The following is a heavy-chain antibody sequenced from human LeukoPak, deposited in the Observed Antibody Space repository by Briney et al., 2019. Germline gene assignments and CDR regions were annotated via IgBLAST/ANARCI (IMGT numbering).Heavy chain of an antibody. CDR3: ARARRHDSGGYGDAFDI. CDR2: IYSGGSA. V-gene: IGHV3-53*01. CDR1: GFTVSSNY. J-gene: IGHJ3*02. D-gene: IGHD3-22*01. Sequence: GGSLRLSCAASGFTVSSNYMSWVRLAPGKGLEWVSVIYSGGSAYYADSVKGRFTISRDNSKNTLYLQMNSLRAEDTAVYYCARARRHDSGGYGDAFDIWGQGTMVTVSS.